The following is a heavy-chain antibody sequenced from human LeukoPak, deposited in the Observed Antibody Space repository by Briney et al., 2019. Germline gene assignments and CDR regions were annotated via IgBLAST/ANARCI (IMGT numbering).Heavy chain of an antibody. V-gene: IGHV3-48*03. D-gene: IGHD4-17*01. J-gene: IGHJ4*02. Sequence: GGSLRLSCAASGFIFSSYEMMWVRQAPGKGLEWVSYISSSGRTIYYADSVKGRFIISRDNAKNSLYLQMNSLRAEDTAVYYCARYGDRGFDFWGQGTRVTVCS. CDR3: ARYGDRGFDF. CDR1: GFIFSSYE. CDR2: ISSSGRTI.